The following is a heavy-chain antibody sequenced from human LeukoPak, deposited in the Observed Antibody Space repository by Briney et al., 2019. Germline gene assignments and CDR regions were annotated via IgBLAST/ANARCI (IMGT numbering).Heavy chain of an antibody. CDR2: IRSKAYGGTT. D-gene: IGHD4-11*01. CDR1: GFTLGDYA. V-gene: IGHV3-49*04. Sequence: PGRSLRLSCTASGFTLGDYAMSWVRQAPGKGLEWVGFIRSKAYGGTTEYAASVKGRFTISRDDSKSIAYLQMNSLKTEDTAVYYCTADYSNLGYYYYYYMDVWGKGTTVTVSS. J-gene: IGHJ6*03. CDR3: TADYSNLGYYYYYYMDV.